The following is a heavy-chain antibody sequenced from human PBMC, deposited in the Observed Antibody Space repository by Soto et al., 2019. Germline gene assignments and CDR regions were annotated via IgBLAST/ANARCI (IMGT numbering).Heavy chain of an antibody. V-gene: IGHV4-38-2*01. CDR3: RSSTSCYDESCVDV. Sequence: SETLSLTCAVSGYSISSGNYWAWIRQPPGRGLEWIGSLYHIGSTHYNTSLKSRVTITVDTSKNHFSLELSSVTAADTAIYYCRSSTSCYDESCVDVWGQGTMVTVSS. J-gene: IGHJ6*02. CDR2: LYHIGST. D-gene: IGHD2-2*01. CDR1: GYSISSGNY.